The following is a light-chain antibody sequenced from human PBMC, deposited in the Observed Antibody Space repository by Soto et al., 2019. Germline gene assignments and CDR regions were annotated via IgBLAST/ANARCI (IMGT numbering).Light chain of an antibody. Sequence: QSALTQPASVSGSPGQSITISCTGTSSDIGAYNYVSWYQQHPGKAPKFMIYDVSNRPSGVSSRFSGSKSGNTASLTISGLQAEDVANYYCSSYTSSDSWVFGGGTMLTVL. CDR3: SSYTSSDSWV. CDR1: SSDIGAYNY. V-gene: IGLV2-14*01. CDR2: DVS. J-gene: IGLJ3*02.